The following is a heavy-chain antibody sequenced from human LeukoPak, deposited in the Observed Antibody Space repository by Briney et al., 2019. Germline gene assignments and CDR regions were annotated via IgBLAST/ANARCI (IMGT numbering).Heavy chain of an antibody. Sequence: GASVKVSCKASGYTFTSYYMHWVRQAPGQGLEWMGIINPSSGSTSYAQKFQGRVTMTRDMSTSTVYMELSSLRSEDTAVYYCARGEDIVVVPAARGGDYWGQGTLVTVSS. CDR1: GYTFTSYY. J-gene: IGHJ4*02. CDR3: ARGEDIVVVPAARGGDY. D-gene: IGHD2-2*01. V-gene: IGHV1-46*01. CDR2: INPSSGST.